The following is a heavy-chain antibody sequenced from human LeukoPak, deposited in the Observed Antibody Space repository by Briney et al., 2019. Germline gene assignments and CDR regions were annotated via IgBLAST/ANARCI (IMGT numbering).Heavy chain of an antibody. Sequence: ASVKVSCKASGYTFTGYYIHWVRQAPGQGLEWMGWINPNTGGTNYVQKFLGRVTKTKDTSIITAYMELSSLRSDDTALYYCARTSYCNSPSCYMTDFYYFDYWGQGTLVTVSS. J-gene: IGHJ4*02. V-gene: IGHV1-2*02. CDR2: INPNTGGT. D-gene: IGHD2-2*02. CDR1: GYTFTGYY. CDR3: ARTSYCNSPSCYMTDFYYFDY.